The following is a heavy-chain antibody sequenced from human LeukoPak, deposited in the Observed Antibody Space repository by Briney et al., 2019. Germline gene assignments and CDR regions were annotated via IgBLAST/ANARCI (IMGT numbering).Heavy chain of an antibody. CDR1: GCIVTSNY. CDR2: IYNGGGT. CDR3: ARDWATALDY. D-gene: IGHD3-16*01. V-gene: IGHV3-53*01. Sequence: GGSLRLSCAASGCIVTSNYMNWVRQAPGKGLEWVSVIYNGGGTSYADSVKGRFTISRDNSKSTLYLQMNSLRVEDTAVYYCARDWATALDYWGQGTLVTVSS. J-gene: IGHJ4*02.